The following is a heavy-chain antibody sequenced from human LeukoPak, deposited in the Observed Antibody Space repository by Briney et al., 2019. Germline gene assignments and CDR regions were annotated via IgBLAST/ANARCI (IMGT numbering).Heavy chain of an antibody. Sequence: PGGSLRLSCAASGFTFSSYAMHWVRQAPGKGLEYVSAISSNGGSTYYANSVKGRFTISRDNSKNTLYLQMGSLRAEDMAVYYCARESGYCTNGVCYRYFDYWGQGTLVTVSS. J-gene: IGHJ4*02. CDR2: ISSNGGST. CDR1: GFTFSSYA. V-gene: IGHV3-64*01. CDR3: ARESGYCTNGVCYRYFDY. D-gene: IGHD2-8*01.